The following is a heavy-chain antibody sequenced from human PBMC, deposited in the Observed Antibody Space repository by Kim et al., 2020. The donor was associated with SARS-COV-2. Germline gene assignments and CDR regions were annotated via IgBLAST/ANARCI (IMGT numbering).Heavy chain of an antibody. CDR3: ARGGIAVAGIIHWFDP. D-gene: IGHD6-19*01. J-gene: IGHJ5*02. V-gene: IGHV5-10-1*01. CDR1: GYSFTSYW. CDR2: IDPSDSYT. Sequence: GESLKISCKGSGYSFTSYWISWVRQMPGKGLEWMGRIDPSDSYTNYSPSFQGHVTISADKSISTAYLQWSSLKASDTAMYYCARGGIAVAGIIHWFDPWGQGTLVTVSS.